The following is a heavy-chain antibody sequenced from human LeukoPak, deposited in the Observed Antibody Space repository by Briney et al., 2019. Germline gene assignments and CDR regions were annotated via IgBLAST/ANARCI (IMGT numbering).Heavy chain of an antibody. CDR1: GGSISSYY. J-gene: IGHJ4*02. V-gene: IGHV4-59*01. CDR3: ARDSTYSTSPMFDS. Sequence: SETLSLTCTVSGGSISSYYWSWIRQPPGKGLEWIGYVYYSGSTYYNPSLRSRVTISVDTSKSHFSLKLNSVTAADTAMYYCARDSTYSTSPMFDSWGQGTLVTVSS. CDR2: VYYSGST. D-gene: IGHD6-6*01.